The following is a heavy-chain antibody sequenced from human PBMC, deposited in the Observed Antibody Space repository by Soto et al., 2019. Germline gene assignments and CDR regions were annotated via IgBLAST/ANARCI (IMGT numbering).Heavy chain of an antibody. D-gene: IGHD2-21*02. J-gene: IGHJ6*02. CDR3: ARDGGGDGPYYYYGMDV. V-gene: IGHV1-2*04. CDR2: INPNSGGT. CDR1: GYTFTGYY. Sequence: DSVKVSCKASGYTFTGYYMHWVRQAPGQGLEWMGWINPNSGGTNYAQKFQGWVTMTRDTSISTAYMELSRLRSDDTAVYYCARDGGGDGPYYYYGMDVWGQGTTVTVSS.